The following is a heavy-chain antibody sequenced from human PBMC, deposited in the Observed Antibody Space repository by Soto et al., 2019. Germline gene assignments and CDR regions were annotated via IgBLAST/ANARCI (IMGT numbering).Heavy chain of an antibody. CDR3: ARGEYDILTGPFYYFDY. V-gene: IGHV4-61*01. Sequence: PSETLSLTCTVSGGSVSSGSYYWSWIRQPPGKGLEWIGYIYYSGSTNYNPSLKSRVTISVDTSKNQFSLKLSSVTAADTAVYYCARGEYDILTGPFYYFDYWGQGTLVTVSS. J-gene: IGHJ4*02. CDR1: GGSVSSGSYY. CDR2: IYYSGST. D-gene: IGHD3-9*01.